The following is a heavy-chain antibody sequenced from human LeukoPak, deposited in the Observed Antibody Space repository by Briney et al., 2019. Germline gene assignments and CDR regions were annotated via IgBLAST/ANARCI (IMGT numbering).Heavy chain of an antibody. CDR1: GDFVRNSNYY. D-gene: IGHD3-3*01. V-gene: IGHV4-39*07. J-gene: IGHJ5*02. CDR2: IYYSGRT. CDR3: ARFITIFGVVSDRPVNWFDP. Sequence: SETLSLTCIVSGDFVRNSNYYWDWIRQSPGKGLEWIGSIYYSGRTYYNPSLKSRVTISVDTSKNQFSLKLSSVTAADTAVYYCARFITIFGVVSDRPVNWFDPWGQGTLVTVSS.